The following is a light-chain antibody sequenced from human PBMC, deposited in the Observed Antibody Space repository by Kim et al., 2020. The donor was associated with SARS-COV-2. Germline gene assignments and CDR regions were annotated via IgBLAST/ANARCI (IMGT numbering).Light chain of an antibody. CDR3: QEYTSSPPYT. CDR1: QSVGGNY. J-gene: IGKJ2*01. V-gene: IGKV3-20*01. Sequence: SPGERATLSCRASQSVGGNYMAWYQQKPGQAPRLLIYGASTRATGIPDRFGGSGSGTAFTLTIGRLEPEDFAVYYCQEYTSSPPYTFGQGTKLEI. CDR2: GAS.